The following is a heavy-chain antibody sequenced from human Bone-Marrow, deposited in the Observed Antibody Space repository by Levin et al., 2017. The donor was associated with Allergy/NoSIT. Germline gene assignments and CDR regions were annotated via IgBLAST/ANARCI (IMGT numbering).Heavy chain of an antibody. CDR1: GFSFSKYS. CDR3: ARNYESSASGLYSGMTYYYMDV. J-gene: IGHJ6*03. V-gene: IGHV3-48*01. D-gene: IGHD6-19*01. CDR2: ISGSSGAL. Sequence: SCAVSGFSFSKYSMNWVRQAPGKGLEWIAYISGSSGALFYADSMKGRFTISRDNAKNSLFLQMNSLRAEDTAVYYCARNYESSASGLYSGMTYYYMDVWGKGTTVTVSS.